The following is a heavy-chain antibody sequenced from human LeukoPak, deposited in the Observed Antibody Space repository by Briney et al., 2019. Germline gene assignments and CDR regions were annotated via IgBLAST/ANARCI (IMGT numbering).Heavy chain of an antibody. J-gene: IGHJ5*02. CDR2: ISYDGSNK. CDR3: ARDGYSYDLFGWWFDP. CDR1: GFTFSSYA. V-gene: IGHV3-30*04. D-gene: IGHD5-18*01. Sequence: GGSLRLSCAASGFTFSSYAMHWVRQAPGKGLEWVAVISYDGSNKYYADSVKGRFTISRDNSKNTLYLQMNSLRAEDTAVYYCARDGYSYDLFGWWFDPWGQGTLVTVSS.